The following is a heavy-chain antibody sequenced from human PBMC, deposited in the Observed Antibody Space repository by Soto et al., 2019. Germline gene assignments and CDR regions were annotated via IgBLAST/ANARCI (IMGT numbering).Heavy chain of an antibody. Sequence: EVQLVESGGGLVQPGRSLRLSCAASGFTFDDYAMHWVRQAPGKGLEWVSGISWNSGSIGYADSVKGRFTISRDNAKNSLYLQMSSLRAEDTALYYCAKDIGTGSSGWYGWFDPWGQGTLVTVSS. J-gene: IGHJ5*02. D-gene: IGHD6-19*01. CDR3: AKDIGTGSSGWYGWFDP. V-gene: IGHV3-9*01. CDR2: ISWNSGSI. CDR1: GFTFDDYA.